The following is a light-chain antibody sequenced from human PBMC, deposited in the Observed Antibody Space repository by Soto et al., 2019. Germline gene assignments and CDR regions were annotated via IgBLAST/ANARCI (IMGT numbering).Light chain of an antibody. J-gene: IGLJ2*01. CDR3: SSYAGSSARVV. CDR1: SSDVGSYNL. CDR2: EGS. Sequence: QSALTQPASVSGSPGQSITISCTGTSSDVGSYNLVSWYQQHPGKAPKLMIYEGSKRPSGVSNRFSGSKSGNTASLIISGLQPEDEADYYCSSYAGSSARVVFGGGTQLTVL. V-gene: IGLV2-23*01.